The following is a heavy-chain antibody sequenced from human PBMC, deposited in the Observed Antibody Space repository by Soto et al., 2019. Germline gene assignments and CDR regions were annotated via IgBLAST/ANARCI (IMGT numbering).Heavy chain of an antibody. D-gene: IGHD3-22*01. CDR1: GFTFSSYA. CDR2: ISGSGGNT. Sequence: PGGSLRLSCAASGFTFSSYAMSWVRQAPGKGLKWVSAISGSGGNTYHADSVKGRFTISRDNSKNTLYLQMNSLRAEDTAVYYCAKSFTYDSSGYHFPPKYFQHWGQGTLVTVSS. CDR3: AKSFTYDSSGYHFPPKYFQH. V-gene: IGHV3-23*01. J-gene: IGHJ1*01.